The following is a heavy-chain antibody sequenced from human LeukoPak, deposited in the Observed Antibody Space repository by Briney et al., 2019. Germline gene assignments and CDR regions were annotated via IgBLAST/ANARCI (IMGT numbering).Heavy chain of an antibody. Sequence: PSQTLSLTCTVSGGSISSGGYYWSWIRQPPGKGLEWIGYIYHSGSTYYNPSLKSRVTMSVDRSKNQFSLKLSSVTAVDTAVYYCAGGSIDSSGFEDYWGQGTLVTVSS. CDR3: AGGSIDSSGFEDY. CDR2: IYHSGST. V-gene: IGHV4-30-2*01. CDR1: GGSISSGGYY. J-gene: IGHJ4*02. D-gene: IGHD6-19*01.